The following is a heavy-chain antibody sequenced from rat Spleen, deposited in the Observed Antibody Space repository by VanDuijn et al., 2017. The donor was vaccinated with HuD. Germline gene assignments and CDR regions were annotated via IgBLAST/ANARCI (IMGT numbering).Heavy chain of an antibody. Sequence: EVQLVESGGGLVQPGRSLKLSCAASGFTFSNYGMAWVRPAPTKGLEWVATIRYDGNNTFYGDSVKGRFTISRDNAESTLSLQMDSLRSEDSATYYCARLGNLGFGNWFAYWGQGTLVTVSS. D-gene: IGHD4-4*01. V-gene: IGHV5-29*01. CDR1: GFTFSNYG. CDR2: IRYDGNNT. CDR3: ARLGNLGFGNWFAY. J-gene: IGHJ3*01.